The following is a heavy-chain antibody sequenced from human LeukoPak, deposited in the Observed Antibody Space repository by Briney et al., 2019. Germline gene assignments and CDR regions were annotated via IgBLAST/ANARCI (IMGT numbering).Heavy chain of an antibody. Sequence: ASLEGACKASGYTFTGYYMHWFRQSPGQGLEWMGWINPNSGGTNYAQKFQGRVTMTRDTSISTAYMELSRLRSDDTAVYYCARDRPLDADDYYGFYYFDYWGQGTLVTVSS. V-gene: IGHV1-2*02. CDR1: GYTFTGYY. CDR3: ARDRPLDADDYYGFYYFDY. CDR2: INPNSGGT. D-gene: IGHD3-10*01. J-gene: IGHJ4*02.